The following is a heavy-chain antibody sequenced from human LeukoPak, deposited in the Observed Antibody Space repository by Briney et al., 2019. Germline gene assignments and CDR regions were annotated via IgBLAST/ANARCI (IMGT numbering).Heavy chain of an antibody. CDR1: GVSVSSGSYY. Sequence: KSSETLSLTCTVSGVSVSSGSYYWSWIRQPPGKGLEWIGYIYYSGSTNYNPSLKSRVTISVDTSKNQFSLKLSSVTAADTAVYYCARLNSGYDIRFDYWGQGTLVTVSS. J-gene: IGHJ4*02. CDR2: IYYSGST. CDR3: ARLNSGYDIRFDY. D-gene: IGHD5-12*01. V-gene: IGHV4-61*01.